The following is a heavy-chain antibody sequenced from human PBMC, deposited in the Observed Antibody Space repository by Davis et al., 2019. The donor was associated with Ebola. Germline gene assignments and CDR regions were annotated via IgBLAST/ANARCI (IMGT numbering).Heavy chain of an antibody. J-gene: IGHJ6*02. CDR3: ARHLSYYYYYYGMDV. Sequence: GESLKISCQGSGYSFTSYWIGWVRQMPGKGLEWMGIIYPGDSDTGYSPSFQGQVTISADKSISTAYLQWSSLKASDTAMYYCARHLSYYYYYYGMDVWGQGTTVTVSS. CDR1: GYSFTSYW. CDR2: IYPGDSDT. V-gene: IGHV5-51*01.